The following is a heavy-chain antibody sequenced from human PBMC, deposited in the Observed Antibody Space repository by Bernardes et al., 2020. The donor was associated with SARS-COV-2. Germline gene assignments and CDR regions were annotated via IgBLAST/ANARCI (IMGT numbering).Heavy chain of an antibody. CDR3: ARDVGGTDWRFGFDV. D-gene: IGHD3-9*01. CDR1: GFPFSNYL. J-gene: IGHJ3*01. CDR2: IFCAGIFI. Sequence: GGSLRLSCVASGFPFSNYLFSWFRQAPGKGLEWVSSIFCAGIFIYYGDSVRGRFTTSRDNTRKSVFLQMESLRAEDTAVYYCARDVGGTDWRFGFDVWGPGTMVHVSS. V-gene: IGHV3-21*01.